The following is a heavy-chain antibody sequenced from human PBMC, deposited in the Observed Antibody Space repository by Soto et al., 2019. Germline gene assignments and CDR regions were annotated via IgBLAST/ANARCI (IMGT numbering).Heavy chain of an antibody. CDR2: TFPMFGKA. CDR1: GGTFSSYA. J-gene: IGHJ6*02. CDR3: ATVDISTWIDGMDV. D-gene: IGHD6-13*01. Sequence: QVQLVQSGAEVKKPGSSVKVSCKASGGTFSSYAISWVRQAPGQGLEWMGGTFPMFGKANYAQKFQGRVTISADKSTSTGYMELSSLTSEDTAVYYCATVDISTWIDGMDVWGQGTTVTVSS. V-gene: IGHV1-69*06.